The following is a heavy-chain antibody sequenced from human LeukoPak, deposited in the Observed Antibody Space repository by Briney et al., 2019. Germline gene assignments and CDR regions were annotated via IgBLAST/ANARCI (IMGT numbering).Heavy chain of an antibody. CDR3: ARELTGTSGY. Sequence: GGSLRLSCAASGFTFSSYWMSWVRQAPGKGLEWVSSITSSSGYMYYADSLKGRFTISRDNAKNSLYLQMNSLRAEDTAVYYCARELTGTSGYWGQGTLVTVSS. CDR2: ITSSSGYM. CDR1: GFTFSSYW. D-gene: IGHD1-1*01. J-gene: IGHJ4*02. V-gene: IGHV3-21*01.